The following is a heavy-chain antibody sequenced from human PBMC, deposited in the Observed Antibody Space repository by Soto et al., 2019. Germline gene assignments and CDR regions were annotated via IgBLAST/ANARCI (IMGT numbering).Heavy chain of an antibody. CDR1: GFTFDTYG. Sequence: QVHLVESGGGVAQPGRSLRLSCVASGFTFDTYGIHWVRQAPGKGLQWVALISDDGSNTYYADSVRGRFTISRDNSKNTLYLQINALSPDDTGVYYCARVTPGNNLYYFSGLDVWGRGTSVTVSS. CDR2: ISDDGSNT. D-gene: IGHD1-1*01. J-gene: IGHJ6*02. CDR3: ARVTPGNNLYYFSGLDV. V-gene: IGHV3-30-3*01.